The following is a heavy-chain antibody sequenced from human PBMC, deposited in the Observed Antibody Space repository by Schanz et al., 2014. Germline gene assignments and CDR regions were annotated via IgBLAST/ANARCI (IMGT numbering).Heavy chain of an antibody. Sequence: QVQLVESGGGVVQPGGSLRLSCAASGFSFSSYGMHWVRQAPGKGLEWVAFIWHDGRIKYYADSVKGRFTISRDNSKNILYLQMNSLRAEDTALYYCAKDPHKDYGGKPQTFDIWGQGTMVTVSS. J-gene: IGHJ3*02. CDR2: IWHDGRIK. D-gene: IGHD4-17*01. CDR1: GFSFSSYG. CDR3: AKDPHKDYGGKPQTFDI. V-gene: IGHV3-30*02.